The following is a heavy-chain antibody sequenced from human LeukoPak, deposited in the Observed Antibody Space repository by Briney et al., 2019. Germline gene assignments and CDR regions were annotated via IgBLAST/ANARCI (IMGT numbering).Heavy chain of an antibody. CDR1: GGTFSSYA. Sequence: SVKVPCKASGGTFSSYAISWVRQAPGQGLEWMGGIIPIFGTANYAQKFQGRVTITADKSTSTAYMELSSLRSEDTAVYYCARVRIGYQLLRRFDAFDIWGQGTMVTVSS. J-gene: IGHJ3*02. CDR2: IIPIFGTA. D-gene: IGHD2-2*01. CDR3: ARVRIGYQLLRRFDAFDI. V-gene: IGHV1-69*06.